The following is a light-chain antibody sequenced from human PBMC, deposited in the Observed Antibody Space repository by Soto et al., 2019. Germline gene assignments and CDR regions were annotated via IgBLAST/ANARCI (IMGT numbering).Light chain of an antibody. V-gene: IGKV3-20*01. CDR2: GAS. CDR3: QQYGSLSWT. CDR1: QSVGDNY. J-gene: IGKJ1*01. Sequence: EIVLTQSPGTLSLSPGERATLSCRASQSVGDNYLAWYQQKPGQAPRLLIYGASSRATGIPDRFTGSGSGTDFTLTISDLEPEDFAVYYCQQYGSLSWTFGQGTKVEIK.